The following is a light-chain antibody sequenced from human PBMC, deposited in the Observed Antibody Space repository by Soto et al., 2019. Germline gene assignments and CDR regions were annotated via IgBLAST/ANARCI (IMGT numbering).Light chain of an antibody. CDR1: QTISSW. Sequence: DIQMTQSPSTLSGSVGDRVTITCRASQTISSWLAWYQQKPGKAPKLLIYKASTLKSGVPSRFSGSGSGTEFTLTISSLQPDDFATYYCQQSFSIFPWTFGQGTKVEI. CDR2: KAS. J-gene: IGKJ1*01. V-gene: IGKV1-5*03. CDR3: QQSFSIFPWT.